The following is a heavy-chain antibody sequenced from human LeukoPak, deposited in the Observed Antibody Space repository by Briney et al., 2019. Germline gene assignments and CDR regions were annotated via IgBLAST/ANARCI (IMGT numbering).Heavy chain of an antibody. D-gene: IGHD5-18*01. CDR1: GFTFSSYA. CDR2: MSGRCGST. J-gene: IGHJ4*02. Sequence: GGSLRLSCAASGFTFSSYAMNWVRQAPGKGLEWISVMSGRCGSTDYADSVKGRFIISRDNSKNTLYLQMNSLRAEDTAVYYCARPAVDTAMVSRFDYWGQGTLVTVSS. CDR3: ARPAVDTAMVSRFDY. V-gene: IGHV3-23*01.